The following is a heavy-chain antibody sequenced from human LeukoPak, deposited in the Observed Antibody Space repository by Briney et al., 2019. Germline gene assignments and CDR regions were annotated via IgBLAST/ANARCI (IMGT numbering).Heavy chain of an antibody. CDR2: INPDSGGT. CDR1: GYTFTDYY. V-gene: IGHV1-2*02. J-gene: IGHJ5*02. Sequence: GASVKVSCKASGYTFTDYYMHWVRQAPGQGLEWMGWINPDSGGTNYAQKFQGRITMTRDTSISTAYMELSRLRSDDTAVYYCAKGSGWYSLQNWFDPWGQGTRVTVSS. CDR3: AKGSGWYSLQNWFDP. D-gene: IGHD6-19*01.